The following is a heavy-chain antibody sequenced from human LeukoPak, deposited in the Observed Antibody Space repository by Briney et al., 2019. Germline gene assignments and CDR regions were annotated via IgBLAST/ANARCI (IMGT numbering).Heavy chain of an antibody. Sequence: SQTLSLTCTVSGGSISSGGYYWSWIRQHPGKGLEWIGYIYYSGSTYYNPSLKSRVTISVDTSKNQFSLMLSSVTAADTAVYYCARSDCSSTSCYRLNWFDPWGQGTLVTVSS. CDR3: ARSDCSSTSCYRLNWFDP. D-gene: IGHD2-2*02. CDR2: IYYSGST. J-gene: IGHJ5*02. CDR1: GGSISSGGYY. V-gene: IGHV4-31*03.